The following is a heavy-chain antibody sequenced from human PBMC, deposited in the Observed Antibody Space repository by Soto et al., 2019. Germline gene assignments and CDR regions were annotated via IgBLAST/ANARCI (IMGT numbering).Heavy chain of an antibody. CDR2: IYYSGSP. D-gene: IGHD6-13*01. CDR1: GGSISSSSSY. J-gene: IGHJ5*02. V-gene: IGHV4-39*01. CDR3: ARKTGYSSSGYETPPNWFDP. Sequence: QLQLQESGPGLVKPSETLSLTCTVSGGSISSSSSYWGWIRQPPGKGLEWIGSIYYSGSPYYNPSLRSRVAISVDTSKNQFSLKLSSVTAADTAVYYCARKTGYSSSGYETPPNWFDPWGQGTLVTVSS.